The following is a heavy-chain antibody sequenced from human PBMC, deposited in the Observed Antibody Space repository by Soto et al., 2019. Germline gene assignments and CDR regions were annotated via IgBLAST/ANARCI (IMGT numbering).Heavy chain of an antibody. Sequence: GESLKVSCAASGFIFSSYAMSWGRQAPGKGLEWVSAISGSGGSTYYADSVKGRFTISRDNSKNTLYLQMNSLRAEDTAVYYCAKDPEMGDYDYYYGMDVWGQGTTVTVSS. CDR3: AKDPEMGDYDYYYGMDV. V-gene: IGHV3-23*01. J-gene: IGHJ6*02. D-gene: IGHD2-21*02. CDR1: GFIFSSYA. CDR2: ISGSGGST.